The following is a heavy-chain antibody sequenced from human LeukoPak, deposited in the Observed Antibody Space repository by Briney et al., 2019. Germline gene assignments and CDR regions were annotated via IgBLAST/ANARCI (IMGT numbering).Heavy chain of an antibody. V-gene: IGHV4-61*01. CDR2: IYYSGST. Sequence: SETLSLTCAVSGGSISSSNWWSWIRQPPGKGLEWIGYIYYSGSTNYNPSLKSRVTISVDTSKNQFSLKLSSVTAADTAVYYCARDHVYYDSSGYHDRDAFDIWGQGTMVTVSS. CDR3: ARDHVYYDSSGYHDRDAFDI. J-gene: IGHJ3*02. CDR1: GGSISSSNW. D-gene: IGHD3-22*01.